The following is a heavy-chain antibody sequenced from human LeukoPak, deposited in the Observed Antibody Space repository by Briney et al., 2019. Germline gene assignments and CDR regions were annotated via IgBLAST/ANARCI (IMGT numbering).Heavy chain of an antibody. CDR1: GYTFTSYG. D-gene: IGHD3-9*01. CDR3: AIYDILTGSNNWFDP. V-gene: IGHV1-8*02. Sequence: GASVKVSCKASGYTFTSYGISWVRQATGQGLEWMGWMNPNSGNTGYAQKFQGRVTMARNTSISTAYMELSSLRSEDTAVYYCAIYDILTGSNNWFDPWGQGTLVTVSS. J-gene: IGHJ5*02. CDR2: MNPNSGNT.